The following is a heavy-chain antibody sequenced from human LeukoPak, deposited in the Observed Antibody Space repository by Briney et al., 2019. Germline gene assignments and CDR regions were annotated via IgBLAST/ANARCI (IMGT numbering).Heavy chain of an antibody. CDR1: GFTFSRYY. CDR2: INSDGSST. D-gene: IGHD6-13*01. V-gene: IGHV3-74*01. Sequence: GGSLRLSCATSGFTFSRYYMHWVRQAPGKGLVWVSRINSDGSSTTYADSVKGRFTISRDNAKNTLYLQMNSLKVEDTAVYYCTRVFVGDEYSSSGYWGQGTLVTVSS. J-gene: IGHJ4*02. CDR3: TRVFVGDEYSSSGY.